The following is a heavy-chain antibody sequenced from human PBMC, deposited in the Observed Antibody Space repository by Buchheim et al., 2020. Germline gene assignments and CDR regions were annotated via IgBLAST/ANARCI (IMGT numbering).Heavy chain of an antibody. CDR3: ARHRGNSYGYMLFDY. CDR1: GGSISSSTYY. Sequence: QLQLQESGPGLVKPSETLSLTCTVSGGSISSSTYYWGWIRQPPGKGLGWMGSFYYSGDTFYNPSLKSRLTISVDTSENQFSLKLSSVTAADTAVYYCARHRGNSYGYMLFDYWGQGTL. V-gene: IGHV4-39*01. CDR2: FYYSGDT. D-gene: IGHD5-18*01. J-gene: IGHJ4*02.